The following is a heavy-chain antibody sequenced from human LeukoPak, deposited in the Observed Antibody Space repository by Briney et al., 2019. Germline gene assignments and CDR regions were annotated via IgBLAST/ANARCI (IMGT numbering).Heavy chain of an antibody. CDR2: VSDNGRST. Sequence: GGSLRHSCGASGFTFSSNAMHWVRQAPGKGLEWVSAVSDNGRSTYYADSVKGRFTISRDKSKNTLYLQMNSLRAEDTAVYYCAKDLAGTTSFDYWGQGTLVTVSS. CDR1: GFTFSSNA. J-gene: IGHJ4*02. D-gene: IGHD1-7*01. V-gene: IGHV3-23*01. CDR3: AKDLAGTTSFDY.